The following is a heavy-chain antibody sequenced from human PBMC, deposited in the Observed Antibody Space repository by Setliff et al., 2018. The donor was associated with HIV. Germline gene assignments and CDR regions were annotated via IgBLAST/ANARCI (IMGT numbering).Heavy chain of an antibody. CDR3: ARSLWLGDIQH. CDR2: VSYSGST. V-gene: IGHV4-59*08. D-gene: IGHD2-21*01. J-gene: IGHJ1*01. CDR1: GASVSSHF. Sequence: ETLSLTCTVSGASVSSHFWSWIRQPPGKGLEWIGTVSYSGSTNYNPSLKSRVTISVDTSKNQFSLKLSSVTAADTAVYYCARSLWLGDIQHWGQGTLVTVSS.